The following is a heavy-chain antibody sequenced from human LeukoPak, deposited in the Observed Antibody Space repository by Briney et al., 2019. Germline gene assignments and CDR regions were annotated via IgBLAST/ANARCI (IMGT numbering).Heavy chain of an antibody. D-gene: IGHD6-13*01. CDR2: LSGNGDST. V-gene: IGHV3-64D*09. CDR3: ARGGSSWYRGSFQH. J-gene: IGHJ1*01. Sequence: GGSLRLSCSASGFTFSTYAMHWVRQAPGKGLEYVSSLSGNGDSTYYADSVKGRFTIYRDNPKSTLYLQMSSLRAEDTAVYYCARGGSSWYRGSFQHWGQGTLVTVSS. CDR1: GFTFSTYA.